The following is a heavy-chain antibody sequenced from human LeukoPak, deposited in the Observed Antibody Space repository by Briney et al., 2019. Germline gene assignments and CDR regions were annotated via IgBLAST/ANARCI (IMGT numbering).Heavy chain of an antibody. CDR3: AKPLMRDRWFGES. V-gene: IGHV3-30*02. J-gene: IGHJ5*02. Sequence: GGSLRLSCAASGFTFSYYGIHWVRQAPGKGLEWLAFIRYDGNDKYYAKSVKGRFTISRDTSRNTVSLQMNSLRLEDTAIYYCAKPLMRDRWFGESWGQGTLVTVSS. CDR2: IRYDGNDK. D-gene: IGHD3-10*01. CDR1: GFTFSYYG.